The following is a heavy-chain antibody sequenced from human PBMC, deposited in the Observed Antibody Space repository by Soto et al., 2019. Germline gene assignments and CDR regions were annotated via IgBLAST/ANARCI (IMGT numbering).Heavy chain of an antibody. D-gene: IGHD6-13*01. CDR2: ISSSGGST. Sequence: GGSLRLSCAASGFTFSNYAVTWVRQAPGKGLEWVSTISSSGGSTYYADSVKGRFTISRDNSKNTLYLQMNSLRAEDTAVYYCAKDQGSSWYEIDYWGQGTLVTVS. V-gene: IGHV3-23*01. CDR3: AKDQGSSWYEIDY. J-gene: IGHJ4*02. CDR1: GFTFSNYA.